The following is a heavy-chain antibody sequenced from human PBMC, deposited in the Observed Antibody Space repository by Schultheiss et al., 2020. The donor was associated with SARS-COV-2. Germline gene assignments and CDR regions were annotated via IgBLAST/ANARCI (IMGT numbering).Heavy chain of an antibody. J-gene: IGHJ5*02. CDR2: IYYSGST. Sequence: DYYMSWIRQAPGKGLEWIGYIYYSGSTYYNPSLKSRVTISVDTSKNQFSLKLSSVTAADTAVYYCARDIRDYYDSSGYRGNWFDPWGQGTLVTVSS. CDR3: ARDIRDYYDSSGYRGNWFDP. V-gene: IGHV4-30-4*08. D-gene: IGHD3-22*01. CDR1: DYY.